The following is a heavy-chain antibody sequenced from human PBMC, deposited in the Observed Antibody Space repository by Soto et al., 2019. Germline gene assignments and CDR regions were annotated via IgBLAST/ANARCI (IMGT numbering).Heavy chain of an antibody. CDR1: GGSISSGGYY. CDR3: ARDGLEYCTNGVCYTAPDY. Sequence: SETLSLTCTVSGGSISSGGYYWSWIRQHPGKGLEWIGYIYYSGRTYYNPSLKSRVTISVDTSKNQFSLKLSSVTAADTAVYYCARDGLEYCTNGVCYTAPDYWGQGTLVTVSS. D-gene: IGHD2-8*01. CDR2: IYYSGRT. V-gene: IGHV4-31*03. J-gene: IGHJ4*02.